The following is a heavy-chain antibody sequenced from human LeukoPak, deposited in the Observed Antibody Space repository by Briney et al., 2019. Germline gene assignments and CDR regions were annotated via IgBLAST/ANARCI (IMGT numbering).Heavy chain of an antibody. CDR1: GFTFNNYA. CDR3: AKDGYSGYDVFDC. V-gene: IGHV3-23*01. D-gene: IGHD5-12*01. J-gene: IGHJ4*02. CDR2: ISGSGGST. Sequence: PGGSLRLSCAAFGFTFNNYAVSWVRQAPGKGLEWVSTISGSGGSTYYADSVKGRFTISRDKSKNTLYLQMNSLRVEDTAVYYCAKDGYSGYDVFDCWGQGTLVTVSS.